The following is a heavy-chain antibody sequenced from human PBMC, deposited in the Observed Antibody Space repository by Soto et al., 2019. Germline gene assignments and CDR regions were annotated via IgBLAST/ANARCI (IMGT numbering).Heavy chain of an antibody. J-gene: IGHJ5*02. Sequence: PSETLCLTCAVSGYSISSGYYWGWIRQPPGKGLEWIGSIYHSGSTYYNPSLKSRVTISVDTSKNQFSLKLSSVTAADTAVYYCARDLITMVRGETWFDPWGQGTLVTVS. CDR1: GYSISSGYY. CDR2: IYHSGST. CDR3: ARDLITMVRGETWFDP. D-gene: IGHD3-10*01. V-gene: IGHV4-38-2*02.